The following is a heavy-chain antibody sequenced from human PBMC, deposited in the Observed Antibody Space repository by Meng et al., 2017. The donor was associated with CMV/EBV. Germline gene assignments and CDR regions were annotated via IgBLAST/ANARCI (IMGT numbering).Heavy chain of an antibody. V-gene: IGHV4-4*07. Sequence: GHLWGLGRLLWMPSVPLTPTVHVSGGPISSSYWGWTRRPAGNGLEWIGRSYTSRSTNYNPSLKSRGTMSVDTSKNQFSLKLSSVTAADTAVYYCARGPEVDYGDYVGLDYWGQGTLVTVSS. CDR3: ARGPEVDYGDYVGLDY. CDR2: SYTSRST. CDR1: GGPISSSY. J-gene: IGHJ4*02. D-gene: IGHD4-17*01.